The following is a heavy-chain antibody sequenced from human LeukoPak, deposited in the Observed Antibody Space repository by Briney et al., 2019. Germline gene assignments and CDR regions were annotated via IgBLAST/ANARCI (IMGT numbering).Heavy chain of an antibody. V-gene: IGHV4-39*01. J-gene: IGHJ4*02. CDR3: ARHAGGIAATGTRPFDY. CDR2: IYYSGST. Sequence: SETLSLTCTVSGDSIASGTYSWGWIRQPPGKGLEWIGSIYYSGSTYYNPSLKSRVTISVDTSKNQFPLKLSSVTAADTAVYYCARHAGGIAATGTRPFDYWGQGTLVTVSS. CDR1: GDSIASGTYS. D-gene: IGHD6-13*01.